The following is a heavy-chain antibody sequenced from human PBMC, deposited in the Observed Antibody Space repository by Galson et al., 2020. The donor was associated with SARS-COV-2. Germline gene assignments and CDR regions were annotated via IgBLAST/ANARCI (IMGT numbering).Heavy chain of an antibody. D-gene: IGHD6-19*01. V-gene: IGHV3-21*01. J-gene: IGHJ3*02. Sequence: GGSLRLSCAASGFTFSSYSMNWVRQAPGKGLEWVSSISSSSSYIYYADSVKGRFTISRDNAKNSLYLQMNSLRAKDTAVYYCARGVIAVAGPDAFDIWGQGTMVTVSS. CDR2: ISSSSSYI. CDR3: ARGVIAVAGPDAFDI. CDR1: GFTFSSYS.